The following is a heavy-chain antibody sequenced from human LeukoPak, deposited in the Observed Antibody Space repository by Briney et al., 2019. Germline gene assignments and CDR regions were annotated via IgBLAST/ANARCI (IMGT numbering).Heavy chain of an antibody. J-gene: IGHJ3*02. D-gene: IGHD6-19*01. CDR1: GGSISSYY. CDR2: IYYSGST. Sequence: SETLSLTCTVSGGSISSYYWSWIRQPPGKGLEWIGYIYYSGSTNYNPSLKSRVTISVDTSKNQFSLKLSSVTAADTAVYYCARYPVAGTGDAFDIWGQGTMVTVSS. V-gene: IGHV4-59*01. CDR3: ARYPVAGTGDAFDI.